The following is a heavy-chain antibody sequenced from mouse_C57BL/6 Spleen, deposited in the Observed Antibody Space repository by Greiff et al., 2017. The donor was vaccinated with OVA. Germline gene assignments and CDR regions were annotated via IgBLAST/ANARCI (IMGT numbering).Heavy chain of an antibody. V-gene: IGHV3-6*01. CDR3: ARGIYYGYDYAMDY. Sequence: EVQLQQSGPGLVKPSQSLSLTCSVTGYSITSGYYWNWIRQFPGNKLEWMGYISYDGSNNYNPSLKNRISITRDTSKNQFFLKLNSVTTEDTATYYCARGIYYGYDYAMDYWGQGTSVTVSS. CDR2: ISYDGSN. J-gene: IGHJ4*01. D-gene: IGHD2-2*01. CDR1: GYSITSGYY.